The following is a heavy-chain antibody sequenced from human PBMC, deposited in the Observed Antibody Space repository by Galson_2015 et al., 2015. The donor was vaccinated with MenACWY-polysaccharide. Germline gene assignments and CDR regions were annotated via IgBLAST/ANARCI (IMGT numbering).Heavy chain of an antibody. D-gene: IGHD2-2*01. Sequence: SVKVSCKASGYTLTSKYLQWVRQAPGQGLEWMGVINHSSGSTAYAQKFQGRVSMTRDTSTSTVYMEVSSLRSEDTAVYFCARDGPVEVSSPRVMDVWGQGTTVTVS. CDR2: INHSSGST. CDR1: GYTLTSKY. J-gene: IGHJ6*02. V-gene: IGHV1-46*01. CDR3: ARDGPVEVSSPRVMDV.